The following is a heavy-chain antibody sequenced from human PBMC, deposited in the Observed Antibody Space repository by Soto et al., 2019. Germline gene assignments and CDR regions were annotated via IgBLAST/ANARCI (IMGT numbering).Heavy chain of an antibody. V-gene: IGHV1-24*01. CDR1: GYTLTELS. D-gene: IGHD2-2*01. CDR3: ATDIVVVPAANPGTRYYYYGMDV. J-gene: IGHJ6*02. CDR2: FDPEDGET. Sequence: QVQLVQSGAEVKKPGASVKVSCKVSGYTLTELSMHWARQAPGKGLEWMGGFDPEDGETIYAQKFQGRVTMTEDTSTDTPYMELSSLRSEDTAVYYCATDIVVVPAANPGTRYYYYGMDVWGQGTTVTVAS.